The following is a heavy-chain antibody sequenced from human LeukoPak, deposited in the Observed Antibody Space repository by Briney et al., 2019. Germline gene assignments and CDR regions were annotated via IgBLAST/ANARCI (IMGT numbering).Heavy chain of an antibody. V-gene: IGHV4-4*07. CDR2: IDTSGST. CDR1: GGFITDYY. J-gene: IGHJ4*02. D-gene: IGHD3-10*01. Sequence: SETLSLTCTVSGGFITDYYWSWIRQPAGKGLEWIGRIDTSGSTNYNPSLRSRVTISLDTSKNLFSLTLSSVTAADTAVYYCAKDSGGYSWFDYWGQGTVVTVSS. CDR3: AKDSGGYSWFDY.